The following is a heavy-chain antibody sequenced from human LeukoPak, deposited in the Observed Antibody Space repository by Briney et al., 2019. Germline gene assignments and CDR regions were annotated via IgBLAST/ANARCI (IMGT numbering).Heavy chain of an antibody. CDR1: GGSISSSNW. V-gene: IGHV4-4*02. D-gene: IGHD2-15*01. CDR2: IYHSGST. J-gene: IGHJ4*02. Sequence: PSETLSPTCAVSGGSISSSNWWSWVRQPPGKGLEWIGEIYHSGSTNYNPSLKSRVTISVDKSKNQFSLKLSSATAADTAVYYCARGGSYCSGGSCYFDYWGQGTLVTVSS. CDR3: ARGGSYCSGGSCYFDY.